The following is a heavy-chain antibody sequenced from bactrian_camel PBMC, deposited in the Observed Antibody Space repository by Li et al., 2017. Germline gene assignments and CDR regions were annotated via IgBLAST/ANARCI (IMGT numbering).Heavy chain of an antibody. J-gene: IGHJ4*01. V-gene: IGHV3S53*01. D-gene: IGHD3*01. Sequence: HVQLVESGGGSVQAGGSLRLSCAFSGYTYSAHCMGWFRQAPGKEREGVAVIAGSGSTGYADSVKGRYTISRDSAKRTLYLQMNNLMIEDTAVYFCAADCTFQALLNPGMNSHYWGQGTQVTVS. CDR3: AADCTFQALLNPGMNSHY. CDR2: IAGSGST. CDR1: GYTYSAHC.